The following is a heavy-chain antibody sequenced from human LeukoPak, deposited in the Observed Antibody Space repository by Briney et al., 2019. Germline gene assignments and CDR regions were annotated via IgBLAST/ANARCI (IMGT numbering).Heavy chain of an antibody. CDR1: VYTFTVYY. Sequence: GASVTVSFTASVYTFTVYYMHWVRQAPGQGGEWMGWMNPNSGGTNYAQKFQGRVTMTRDTSISTAYMELSRLRSDGTAVYYCARGAPCFSSSCHGYYFDYWGQGTLVTVSS. V-gene: IGHV1-2*02. CDR2: MNPNSGGT. D-gene: IGHD6-13*01. J-gene: IGHJ4*02. CDR3: ARGAPCFSSSCHGYYFDY.